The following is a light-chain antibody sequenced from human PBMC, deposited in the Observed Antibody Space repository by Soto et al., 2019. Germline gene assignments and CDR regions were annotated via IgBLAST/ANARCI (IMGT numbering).Light chain of an antibody. V-gene: IGKV3-15*01. CDR2: DTS. J-gene: IGKJ2*01. CDR1: QSVSSN. CDR3: HHYNNWPPRNT. Sequence: EIVMTQSPATLSPSPGERATLSCRASQSVSSNLVWYLQKPGQAPRLLIYDTSTRATNVPARFSGSGSETEFTLTISGLQSEDFGIYYCHHYNNWPPRNTFGQGTKLEIK.